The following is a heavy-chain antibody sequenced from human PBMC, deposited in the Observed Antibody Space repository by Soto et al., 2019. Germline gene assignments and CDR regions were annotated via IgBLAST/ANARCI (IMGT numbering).Heavy chain of an antibody. V-gene: IGHV3-33*01. J-gene: IGHJ6*02. CDR3: ARDDYGMDV. CDR2: IWYDGSNI. Sequence: GGSLRLSCAASGFTFSNCAIHWGRQAPGKGLERGKDIWYDGSNIYYADSVNGLFTISRDNSKIFLYLQMSSLRAEDTAVYYCARDDYGMDVWGQGTTVTVSS. CDR1: GFTFSNCA.